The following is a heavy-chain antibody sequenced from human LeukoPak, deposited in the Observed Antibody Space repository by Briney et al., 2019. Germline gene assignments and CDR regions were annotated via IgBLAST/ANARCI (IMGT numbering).Heavy chain of an antibody. V-gene: IGHV3-21*01. CDR1: GFAFSSYS. CDR3: ARSGEWSYGSGFDY. J-gene: IGHJ4*02. CDR2: ISSSSSYI. Sequence: GGSLRLSCAASGFAFSSYSMNWVRQAPGKGLEWASSISSSSSYIYYADSVKGRFTISRDNAKNSLYLQMNSLRAEDTAVYYCARSGEWSYGSGFDYWGQGTLVTVSS. D-gene: IGHD5-18*01.